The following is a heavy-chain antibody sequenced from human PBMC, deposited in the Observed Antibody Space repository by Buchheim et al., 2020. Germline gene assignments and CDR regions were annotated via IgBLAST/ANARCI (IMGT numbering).Heavy chain of an antibody. CDR1: GFTFSSYG. CDR3: AKDSYDSSGYYWGYFVY. Sequence: QVQLVESGGGVVQPGRSLRLSCAASGFTFSSYGMHWVRQAPGKGLEWVAVISYDGSNKYYADSVKGRFTISRDNSKTTLYLQMNSLRAEDTAVYYCAKDSYDSSGYYWGYFVYWGQGTL. CDR2: ISYDGSNK. J-gene: IGHJ4*02. V-gene: IGHV3-30*18. D-gene: IGHD3-22*01.